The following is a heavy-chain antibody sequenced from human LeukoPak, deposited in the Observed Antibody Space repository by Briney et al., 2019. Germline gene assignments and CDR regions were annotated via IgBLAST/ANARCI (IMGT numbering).Heavy chain of an antibody. D-gene: IGHD2-15*01. V-gene: IGHV5-51*01. CDR1: GYSFTSYW. CDR3: ARGTRYCSGGSCYFGY. Sequence: GESLKISCKGSGYSFTSYWIGWVRQMPGKGLEWMGIIYPGDSDARYGPSFQGQVTISADKSISTAYLQWSSLKASDTAMYYCARGTRYCSGGSCYFGYWGQGTLVTVSS. J-gene: IGHJ4*02. CDR2: IYPGDSDA.